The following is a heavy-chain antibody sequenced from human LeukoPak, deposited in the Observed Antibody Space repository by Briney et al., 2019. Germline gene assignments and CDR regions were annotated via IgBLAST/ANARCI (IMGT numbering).Heavy chain of an antibody. V-gene: IGHV4-39*01. D-gene: IGHD1-7*01. CDR3: FKEEELILDY. CDR1: GGSITTSNYY. CDR2: FYHGGST. Sequence: PSETLSLTCNVSGGSITTSNYYWCWIRQPPGKGLEWIGTFYHGGSTYYNPSLKSRVTISVDTSKNQFSLRLNSVTAADTAVYYCFKEEELILDYWGRGTLVTVSS. J-gene: IGHJ4*02.